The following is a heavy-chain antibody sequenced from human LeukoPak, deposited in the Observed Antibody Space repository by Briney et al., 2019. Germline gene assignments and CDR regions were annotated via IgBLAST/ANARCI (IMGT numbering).Heavy chain of an antibody. CDR2: IWYDGSNK. Sequence: GGSLRLSCAASGFTFSSYGMHWVRQAPXXXXXXXXVIWYDGSNKYYADSVKGRFTISRDNSKNTLYLQMNSLRAEDTAVYYCARDTSRIAAAGITPGYWGQGTLVTVSS. CDR3: ARDTSRIAAAGITPGY. V-gene: IGHV3-33*01. D-gene: IGHD6-13*01. J-gene: IGHJ4*02. CDR1: GFTFSSYG.